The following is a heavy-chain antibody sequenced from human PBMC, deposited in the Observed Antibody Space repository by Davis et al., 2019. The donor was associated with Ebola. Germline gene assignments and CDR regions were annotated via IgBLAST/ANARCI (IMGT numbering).Heavy chain of an antibody. J-gene: IGHJ5*02. CDR1: GGSIDNSY. V-gene: IGHV4-59*08. D-gene: IGHD2-2*01. CDR3: ARMVVITGVLGNWFDP. CDR2: IYYTGST. Sequence: PSETLSLTCSVSGGSIDNSYWSWIRQPPGKGLEWIGYIYYTGSTNYNPSLKSRVTISIDTSKNQFSLNLSSVTAADTAVYYCARMVVITGVLGNWFDPWDQGTLVTVAS.